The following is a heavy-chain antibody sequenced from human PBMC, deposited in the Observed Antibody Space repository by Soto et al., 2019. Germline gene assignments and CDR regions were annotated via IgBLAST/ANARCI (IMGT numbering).Heavy chain of an antibody. Sequence: EVELVESGGGLVQPGRSLRLSCAASGFPFDDHAMQWVRQVPGKGLEWVSGISWKSDVKGYADSVKGRFTISRDNAKNSLFLQMNSLRTEDTALYYCARDPFRTVTTFDHWGQGTLVTVSS. J-gene: IGHJ4*02. CDR2: ISWKSDVK. V-gene: IGHV3-9*01. CDR3: ARDPFRTVTTFDH. CDR1: GFPFDDHA. D-gene: IGHD4-17*01.